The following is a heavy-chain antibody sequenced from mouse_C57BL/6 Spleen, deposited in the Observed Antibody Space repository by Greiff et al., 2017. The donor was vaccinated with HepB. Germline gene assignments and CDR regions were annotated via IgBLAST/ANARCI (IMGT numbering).Heavy chain of an antibody. Sequence: EVQRVESGAELVRPGASVKLSCTASGFNIKDDYMHWVKQRPEQGLEWIGWIDPENGDTEYASKFQGKATITADTSSNTAYLQLSSLTSEDTAVYYCTTRPRFAYWGQGTLVTVSA. CDR1: GFNIKDDY. V-gene: IGHV14-4*01. J-gene: IGHJ3*01. CDR3: TTRPRFAY. CDR2: IDPENGDT.